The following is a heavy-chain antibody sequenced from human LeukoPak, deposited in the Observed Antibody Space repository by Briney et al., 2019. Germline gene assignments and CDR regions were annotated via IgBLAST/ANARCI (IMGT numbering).Heavy chain of an antibody. CDR3: ARGGKLEPTALAS. V-gene: IGHV3-74*01. CDR2: INTDGNDA. Sequence: PGGSLRLSCAASGFTFSRFWMRWVRQAPGKGLVWVSRINTDGNDATYADSVKGRFTISRDNAKRTLYLQMKSPRAEDTGVFYCARGGKLEPTALASWGQGTLVTVSS. D-gene: IGHD2-2*01. CDR1: GFTFSRFW. J-gene: IGHJ4*02.